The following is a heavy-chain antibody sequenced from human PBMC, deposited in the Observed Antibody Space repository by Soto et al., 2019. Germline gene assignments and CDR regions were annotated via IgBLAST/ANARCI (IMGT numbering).Heavy chain of an antibody. Sequence: QVQLVQSGAEVKKPGSSVKVSCKASGGTFSSYTISWVRQAPGQGLEWMGRIIPILGIANYAQKFQGRVTITADKSTSTAYMELSSLRSEDTAVYYCARYSSTSCYDCYYYMDVWGKGTTVTVSS. CDR2: IIPILGIA. CDR3: ARYSSTSCYDCYYYMDV. V-gene: IGHV1-69*02. D-gene: IGHD2-2*01. J-gene: IGHJ6*03. CDR1: GGTFSSYT.